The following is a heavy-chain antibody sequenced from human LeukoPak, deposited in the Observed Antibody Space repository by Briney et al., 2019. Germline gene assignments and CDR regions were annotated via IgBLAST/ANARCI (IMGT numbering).Heavy chain of an antibody. J-gene: IGHJ6*02. CDR3: ARGKGVVPAPNYYYGMDV. CDR1: GGSFSGYY. V-gene: IGHV4-34*01. D-gene: IGHD2-2*01. Sequence: SETLSLTCAVYGGSFSGYYWSWISQPPGEGLEWIGEINHSGSTNYNPSLKSRVTISVDTSKNQFSLKLSSVTAADTAVYYCARGKGVVPAPNYYYGMDVWGQGTTVTVSS. CDR2: INHSGST.